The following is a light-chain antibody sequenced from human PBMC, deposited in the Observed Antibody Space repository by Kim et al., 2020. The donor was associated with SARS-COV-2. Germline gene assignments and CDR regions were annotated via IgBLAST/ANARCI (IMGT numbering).Light chain of an antibody. CDR2: EVT. CDR3: GSYRSSNTLV. J-gene: IGLJ1*01. CDR1: SSDVGGYNY. Sequence: QSALTQPASVSGPPGQSITISCTGTSSDVGGYNYVSWYQHHPGKAPKLLIYEVTNRPSGVSNRFSGSKSGNTASLTISGLQAEDEADYYCGSYRSSNTLVIGTGTKVTVL. V-gene: IGLV2-14*01.